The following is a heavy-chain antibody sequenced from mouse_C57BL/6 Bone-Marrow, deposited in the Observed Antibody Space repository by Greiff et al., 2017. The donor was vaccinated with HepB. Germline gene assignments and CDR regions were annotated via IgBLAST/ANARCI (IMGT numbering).Heavy chain of an antibody. CDR2: IDPETGGT. V-gene: IGHV1-15*01. Sequence: VQLVESGAELVRPGVSVTLSCKASGYTFTDYEMHWVKQTPVHGLEWIGAIDPETGGTAYNQKFKGKAILTADKSSSTAYMELRSLTSEDSAVYYCTRSDDGYYRYWFAYWGQGTLVTVSA. J-gene: IGHJ3*01. CDR1: GYTFTDYE. D-gene: IGHD2-3*01. CDR3: TRSDDGYYRYWFAY.